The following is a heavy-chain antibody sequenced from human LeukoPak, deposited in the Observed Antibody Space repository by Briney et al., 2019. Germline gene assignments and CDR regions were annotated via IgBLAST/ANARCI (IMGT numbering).Heavy chain of an antibody. CDR1: GFTFSSYA. J-gene: IGHJ3*02. CDR3: AREGYSGYPSPGAFDI. V-gene: IGHV3-30-3*01. Sequence: GGSLRLSCAASGFTFSSYAMHWVRQAPGKGLEWVAVISYDGSNKYYADSVKGRFTISRDNAKNSLYLQMNSLRAEDTAVYYCAREGYSGYPSPGAFDIWGQGTMVTVSS. CDR2: ISYDGSNK. D-gene: IGHD5-12*01.